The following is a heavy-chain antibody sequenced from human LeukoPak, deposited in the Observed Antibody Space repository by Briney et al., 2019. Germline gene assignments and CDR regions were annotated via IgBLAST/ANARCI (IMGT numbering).Heavy chain of an antibody. CDR2: ISGSGDDT. D-gene: IGHD2-15*01. CDR3: AKEIAPRRGYCFDC. CDR1: GFTFNSYA. Sequence: GGSLRLSCAASGFTFNSYAMSWVRQAPGKGLEWVSDISGSGDDTYFADSVKGRFTISRDNSKNTLYLQMSSLRAEDTALYYCAKEIAPRRGYCFDCWGQGTLVTVSS. V-gene: IGHV3-23*01. J-gene: IGHJ4*02.